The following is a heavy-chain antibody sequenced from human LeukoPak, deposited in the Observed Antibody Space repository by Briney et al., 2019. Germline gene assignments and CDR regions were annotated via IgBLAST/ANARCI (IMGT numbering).Heavy chain of an antibody. CDR3: ARDPGDIVVVVAAHDY. J-gene: IGHJ4*02. Sequence: ASVKVSCRASGYTFANYGINWVRQAPGQGLERMGWISAYNGDTKYAQKFQGRVTMTTDTSTSTAYMELRSLRSDDTAVYYCARDPGDIVVVVAAHDYWGQGTLVTVSS. CDR1: GYTFANYG. CDR2: ISAYNGDT. D-gene: IGHD2-15*01. V-gene: IGHV1-18*01.